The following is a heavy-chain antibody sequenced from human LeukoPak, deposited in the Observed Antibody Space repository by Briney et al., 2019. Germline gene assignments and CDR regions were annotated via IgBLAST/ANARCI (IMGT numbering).Heavy chain of an antibody. D-gene: IGHD6-19*01. CDR2: IYHTGTT. CDR3: ATFSSVNPDY. V-gene: IGHV4-4*02. J-gene: IGHJ4*02. Sequence: PSETLSLTCAVSGGSISSTNWWSWVRQPPGKGLEWIGDIYHTGTTNYNPSLKRRVTISVDKSKNQFSLKLSSVTAGDTAVYYCATFSSVNPDYWGQGTLVAVSS. CDR1: GGSISSTNW.